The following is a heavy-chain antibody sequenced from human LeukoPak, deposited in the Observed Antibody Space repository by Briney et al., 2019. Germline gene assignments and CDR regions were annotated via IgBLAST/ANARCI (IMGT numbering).Heavy chain of an antibody. V-gene: IGHV4-59*01. Sequence: SETLSLTCTVSGGSISSYNWSWIRQPPGKGLEWIGDISYSGSTNYNPSLKSRVTISPDTSKNQFSLKLSSVTAADTAVYYCVRAFSSSGRYYYYFDYWGQGTLVTVSS. CDR1: GGSISSYN. D-gene: IGHD3-22*01. J-gene: IGHJ4*02. CDR3: VRAFSSSGRYYYYFDY. CDR2: ISYSGST.